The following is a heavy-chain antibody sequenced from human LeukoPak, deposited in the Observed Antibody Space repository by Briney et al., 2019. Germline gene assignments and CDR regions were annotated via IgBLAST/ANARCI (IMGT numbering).Heavy chain of an antibody. Sequence: GGSLRLSCAASGFTFSSYWMSWVRQAPGKGLEWVANIKQDGSEKYYVDSVKGRFTISRDNAKNSLYLQMNSLRAEDTAVYYCAREIRSYCSSTNCLNWFDPWGQGTLVTASS. CDR3: AREIRSYCSSTNCLNWFDP. V-gene: IGHV3-7*01. J-gene: IGHJ5*02. CDR1: GFTFSSYW. D-gene: IGHD2-2*01. CDR2: IKQDGSEK.